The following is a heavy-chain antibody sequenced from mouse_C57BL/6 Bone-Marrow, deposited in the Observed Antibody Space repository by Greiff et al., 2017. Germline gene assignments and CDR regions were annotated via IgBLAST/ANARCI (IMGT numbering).Heavy chain of an antibody. V-gene: IGHV1-42*01. CDR1: GYSFTGYY. Sequence: EVQLQQSGPELVKPGASVKISCKASGYSFTGYYMNWVKQSPEKSLEWIGEINPSTGGTTYNQKFKAKATLTVDKSSSTAYMQLKSLTSEDSAVXYCARCYDYDVGWYFDVWGTGTTVTVSS. J-gene: IGHJ1*03. D-gene: IGHD2-4*01. CDR3: ARCYDYDVGWYFDV. CDR2: INPSTGGT.